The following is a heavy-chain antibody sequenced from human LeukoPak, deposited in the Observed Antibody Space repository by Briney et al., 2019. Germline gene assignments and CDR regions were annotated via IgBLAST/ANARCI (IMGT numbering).Heavy chain of an antibody. J-gene: IGHJ4*02. CDR3: GKGSLAVAATPLDF. V-gene: IGHV3-48*04. D-gene: IGHD6-19*01. CDR2: ISSRSTTI. CDR1: GFDFSNSF. Sequence: GGSLRLSCTASGFDFSNSFMSWVRQAPGKGLEWISYISSRSTTIYYADSVKGGFTISRDNGKNTVYLQMNNLRVDDTAVFYCGKGSLAVAATPLDFWGQGTLVTVSS.